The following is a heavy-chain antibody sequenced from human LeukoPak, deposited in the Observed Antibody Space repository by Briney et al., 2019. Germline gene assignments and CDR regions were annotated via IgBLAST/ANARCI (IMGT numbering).Heavy chain of an antibody. CDR3: ARGVGSGSRLRAGDY. CDR1: GFTVSSNY. V-gene: IGHV3-53*01. Sequence: RGSLRLSCAASGFTVSSNYMSWVRQAPGKGLEWVSVIYSGGSTYYADSVKGRFTISRDNSKNTLYLQMNSLRAEDTAVYYCARGVGSGSRLRAGDYWGQGTLVTVSS. D-gene: IGHD1-26*01. CDR2: IYSGGST. J-gene: IGHJ4*02.